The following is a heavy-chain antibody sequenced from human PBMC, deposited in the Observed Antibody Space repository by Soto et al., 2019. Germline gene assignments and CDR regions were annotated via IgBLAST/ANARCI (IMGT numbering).Heavy chain of an antibody. D-gene: IGHD2-2*01. J-gene: IGHJ4*02. CDR1: YV. CDR2: INHSGST. Sequence: YVWSWIRQPTGKGLEWIGYINHSGSTNYNPSLKSRVTISVDTSKNQFSLKLSSVTAADSSVYYCARQPAVIQLFDYWGQGALVTVSS. V-gene: IGHV4-59*08. CDR3: ARQPAVIQLFDY.